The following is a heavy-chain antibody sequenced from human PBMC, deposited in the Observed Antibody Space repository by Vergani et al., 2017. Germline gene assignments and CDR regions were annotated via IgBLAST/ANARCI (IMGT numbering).Heavy chain of an antibody. J-gene: IGHJ2*01. Sequence: QVQLQESGPGLVKPSQTLSLTCTVSGGSISSGGYYWSWIRQHPGKGLEWIGYIYYSGSTYYNPSLKSRVTISVDTSKNQFSLKLSSVTAADTAVYYCARGKGPRVNVVTAIRRRPYWYFDLWGRGTLVTVSS. CDR3: ARGKGPRVNVVTAIRRRPYWYFDL. CDR1: GGSISSGGYY. D-gene: IGHD2-21*02. CDR2: IYYSGST. V-gene: IGHV4-31*03.